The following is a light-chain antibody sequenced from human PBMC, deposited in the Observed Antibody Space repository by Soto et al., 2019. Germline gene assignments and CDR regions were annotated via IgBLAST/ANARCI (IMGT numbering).Light chain of an antibody. Sequence: DPPMTQSPSSLSASVGDRVNITCRASQSIRRDLNWYQQKPGKVPRLLIFVASSLQSGVPSRFSGSGSGTDFTLTISSLQPEDVATYYCQQSYTSPLTFGGGTKVEI. V-gene: IGKV1-39*01. CDR2: VAS. J-gene: IGKJ4*02. CDR1: QSIRRD. CDR3: QQSYTSPLT.